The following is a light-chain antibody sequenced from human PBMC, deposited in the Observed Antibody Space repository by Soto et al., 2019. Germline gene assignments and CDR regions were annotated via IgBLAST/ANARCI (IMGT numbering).Light chain of an antibody. V-gene: IGKV3-20*01. CDR2: GAS. Sequence: EVVWTESPGTLSLSPGERATLSCRASQSVSSIYLAWYQQKPGQAPRLLIYGASSRATGIPDRFSGSGSGTDFTLTISRLEPEDFAVYYCQQYGSSPQPITFGQGTRLEIK. J-gene: IGKJ5*01. CDR3: QQYGSSPQPIT. CDR1: QSVSSIY.